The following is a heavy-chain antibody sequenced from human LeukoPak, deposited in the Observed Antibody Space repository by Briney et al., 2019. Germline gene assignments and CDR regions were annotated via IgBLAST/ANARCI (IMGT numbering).Heavy chain of an antibody. CDR3: ARGAVDYVLPDY. CDR2: IYYSGST. Sequence: KPSETLSLTCTVSGGSISSSSYYWGWIRQPPGKGLEWIGSIYYSGSTYYNPSLKSRVTISVDTSKNQFSLKLSSVTAADTAVYYCARGAVDYVLPDYWGQGTLVTVSS. CDR1: GGSISSSSYY. V-gene: IGHV4-39*07. J-gene: IGHJ4*02. D-gene: IGHD3-16*01.